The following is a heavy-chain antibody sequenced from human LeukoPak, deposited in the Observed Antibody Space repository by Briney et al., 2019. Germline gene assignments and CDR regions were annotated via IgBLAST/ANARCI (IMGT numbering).Heavy chain of an antibody. CDR3: ARVSMVRGVIIDY. J-gene: IGHJ4*02. V-gene: IGHV3-11*06. Sequence: GGSLRLSCAASGFTFSDYYMSWIRQAPGKGLEWVSYISSSSSYTSYADSVKGRFTISRDNAKNSLYLQMNSLRAEDTAVYYCARVSMVRGVIIDYWGQGTLVTVSS. CDR1: GFTFSDYY. CDR2: ISSSSSYT. D-gene: IGHD3-10*01.